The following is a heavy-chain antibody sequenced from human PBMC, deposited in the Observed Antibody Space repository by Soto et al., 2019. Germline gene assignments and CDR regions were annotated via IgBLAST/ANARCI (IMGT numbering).Heavy chain of an antibody. CDR1: GYTFTSYY. D-gene: IGHD6-19*01. V-gene: IGHV1-46*01. Sequence: GASVKVSCKASGYTFTSYYMHWVRQAPGQGLEWMGIINPSGGSTSYAQKFQGRVTMTRDTSTSTVYMELSSLRSEDTAVYHCAREPTIAVAGTGLDYYGMDVWGQGTTVTVSS. J-gene: IGHJ6*02. CDR3: AREPTIAVAGTGLDYYGMDV. CDR2: INPSGGST.